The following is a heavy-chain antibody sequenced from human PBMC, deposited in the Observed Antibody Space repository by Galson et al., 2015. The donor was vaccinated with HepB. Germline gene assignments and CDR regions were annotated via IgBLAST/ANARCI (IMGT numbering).Heavy chain of an antibody. CDR1: GYTFTGYY. CDR3: ARALDIALFGGFDP. Sequence: SVKVSCKASGYTFTGYYMHWVRQAPGQGLEWMGWINPNSGGTNYAQKFQGWVTMTRDTSISTAYMELSRLRSDDTAVYYCARALDIALFGGFDPWGQGTLVTVSS. CDR2: INPNSGGT. J-gene: IGHJ5*02. D-gene: IGHD2-8*01. V-gene: IGHV1-2*04.